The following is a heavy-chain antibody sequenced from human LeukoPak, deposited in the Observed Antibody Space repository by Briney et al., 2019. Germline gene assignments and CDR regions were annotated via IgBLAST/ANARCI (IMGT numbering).Heavy chain of an antibody. D-gene: IGHD3-10*01. CDR2: ISGSGGST. CDR3: AKEIGYGSGGNWFDP. J-gene: IGHJ5*02. V-gene: IGHV3-23*01. CDR1: GFTFSSYG. Sequence: GGSLRLSCAASGFTFSSYGMSWVRQAPGKGLEWVSAISGSGGSTYYADSVKGRFTISRDNSKNTLYLQMNSLRAEDTAVYYCAKEIGYGSGGNWFDPWGQGTLVTVSS.